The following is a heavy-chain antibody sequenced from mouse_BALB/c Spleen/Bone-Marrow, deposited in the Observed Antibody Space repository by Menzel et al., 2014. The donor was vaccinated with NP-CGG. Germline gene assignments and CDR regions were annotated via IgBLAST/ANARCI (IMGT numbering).Heavy chain of an antibody. CDR1: GFSLTNYG. V-gene: IGHV2-3*01. D-gene: IGHD2-14*01. CDR2: IWGDGST. CDR3: AKQDYYRYDYAMDY. J-gene: IGHJ4*01. Sequence: VMLVESGTGLVAPSQSLSITCTVSGFSLTNYGVSWVRQPPGKGLEWLGVIWGDGSTNYHSALISRLSVSKDNSKSXGFLKLNSLQTDDTATYYCAKQDYYRYDYAMDYWGQGTSVTVSS.